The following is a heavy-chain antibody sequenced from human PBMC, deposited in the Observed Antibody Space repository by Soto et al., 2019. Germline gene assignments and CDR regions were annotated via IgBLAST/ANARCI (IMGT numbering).Heavy chain of an antibody. J-gene: IGHJ1*01. CDR1: GGSISSGDYY. V-gene: IGHV4-30-4*01. Sequence: PSETLSLTCTVSGGSISSGDYYWSWIRQPPGKGLEWIGYIYYSGSTYYNPSLKSRVTISVDTSKNQFSLKLSSVTAADTAVYYCARERIDRGFQHWGQGTLVTVSS. CDR3: ARERIDRGFQH. D-gene: IGHD3-22*01. CDR2: IYYSGST.